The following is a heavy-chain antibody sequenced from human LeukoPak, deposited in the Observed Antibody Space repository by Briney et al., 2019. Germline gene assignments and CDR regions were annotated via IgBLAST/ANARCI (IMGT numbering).Heavy chain of an antibody. V-gene: IGHV4-4*02. CDR2: IYYSGST. Sequence: SETLSLTCAVSGGSISRSNWWSWVRQPPGKGLEWIGEIYYSGSTNYNPSLKSRVTISIDKSKNQFSLKLSSVTAADTAVYYCARDRAVGSGRYYFDYWGQGTLVTVSS. CDR1: GGSISRSNW. J-gene: IGHJ4*02. CDR3: ARDRAVGSGRYYFDY. D-gene: IGHD2-15*01.